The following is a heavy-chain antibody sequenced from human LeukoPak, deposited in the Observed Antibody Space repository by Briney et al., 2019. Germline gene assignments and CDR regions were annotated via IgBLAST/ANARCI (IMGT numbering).Heavy chain of an antibody. CDR3: ARDQNFDF. CDR2: ISDSSTYI. CDR1: GFTLSIYS. Sequence: GGPVRLSCAASGFTLSIYSMNGVRAAPGEGLEWVSSISDSSTYIYYADSVKGRFTISRDNAKNSVYLQMNSLRAEDTAVYHCARDQNFDFWGQGTLVTVSS. J-gene: IGHJ4*02. V-gene: IGHV3-21*01.